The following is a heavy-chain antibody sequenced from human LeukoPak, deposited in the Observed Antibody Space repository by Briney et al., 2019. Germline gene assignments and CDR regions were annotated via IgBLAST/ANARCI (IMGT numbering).Heavy chain of an antibody. CDR2: INHSGST. V-gene: IGHV4-34*01. CDR3: ARDGGSYYYFDY. D-gene: IGHD1-26*01. CDR1: GGSFSGYY. J-gene: IGHJ4*02. Sequence: PSETLSLTCAVYGGSFSGYYWSWIRQPPGEGLEWIGEINHSGSTNYNPSLKSRVTISVDTSKNQFSLKLSSVTAADTAVYYCARDGGSYYYFDYWGQGTLVTVSS.